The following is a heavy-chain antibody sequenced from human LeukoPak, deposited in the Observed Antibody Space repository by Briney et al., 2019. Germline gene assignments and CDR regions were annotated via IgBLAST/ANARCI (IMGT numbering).Heavy chain of an antibody. CDR2: ISGSGGST. Sequence: GGSLRLSCAASGFTFSSYSMNWVRQAPGKGLEWVSAISGSGGSTYYADSVKGRFTISRDNSKGTLYLQLNNLRAEDTAVYYCASSGFCSGGSCSLRYWYFDLWGRGTLVTVSS. CDR1: GFTFSSYS. V-gene: IGHV3-23*01. D-gene: IGHD2-15*01. CDR3: ASSGFCSGGSCSLRYWYFDL. J-gene: IGHJ2*01.